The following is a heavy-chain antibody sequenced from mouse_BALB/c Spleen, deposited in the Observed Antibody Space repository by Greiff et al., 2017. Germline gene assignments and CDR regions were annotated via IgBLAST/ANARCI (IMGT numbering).Heavy chain of an antibody. CDR2: IRNKANGYTT. CDR1: GFTFTDYY. D-gene: IGHD1-1*01. V-gene: IGHV7-3*02. CDR3: ARDGDYYGSSYLDY. J-gene: IGHJ2*01. Sequence: EVMLVESGGGLVQPGGSLRLSCATSGFTFTDYYMSWVRQPPGKALEWLGFIRNKANGYTTEYSASVKGRFTISRDNSQSILYLQMNTLRAEDSATYYCARDGDYYGSSYLDYWGQGTTLTVSS.